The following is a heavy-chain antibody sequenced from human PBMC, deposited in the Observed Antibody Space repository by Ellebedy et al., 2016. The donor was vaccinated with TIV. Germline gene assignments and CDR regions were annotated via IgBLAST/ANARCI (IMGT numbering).Heavy chain of an antibody. CDR2: IYPGYSDT. Sequence: GESLKISCKGSGYSFTSYWIGWVRQMPGKGLEWMGIIYPGYSDTRYSPSFQGQVTISADKSISTAYLQWRSLKASDTAMYYCARGAVDTAMEYYYYGMDVWGQGTTVTVSS. CDR3: ARGAVDTAMEYYYYGMDV. J-gene: IGHJ6*02. CDR1: GYSFTSYW. D-gene: IGHD5-18*01. V-gene: IGHV5-51*01.